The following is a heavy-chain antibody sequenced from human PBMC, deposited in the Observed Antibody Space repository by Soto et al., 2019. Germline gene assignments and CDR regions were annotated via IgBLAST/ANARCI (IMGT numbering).Heavy chain of an antibody. V-gene: IGHV3-13*05. Sequence: GGSLRLSCAASGFTFSSYDMHWVRQATGKGLEWVSAIGTAGDPYYPGSVRGRFTISRENAKNSLYLQMNSLRAGDTAVYYCARGLRLGYCSGGSCLGYGMDVWGQGTTVTVSS. CDR1: GFTFSSYD. CDR3: ARGLRLGYCSGGSCLGYGMDV. CDR2: IGTAGDP. D-gene: IGHD2-15*01. J-gene: IGHJ6*02.